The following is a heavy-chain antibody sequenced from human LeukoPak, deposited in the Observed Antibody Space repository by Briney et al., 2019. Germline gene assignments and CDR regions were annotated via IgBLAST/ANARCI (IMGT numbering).Heavy chain of an antibody. CDR1: GGSISSYY. D-gene: IGHD2-8*02. CDR2: ISDIGSI. Sequence: SETLTLTCTVSGGSISSYYWSWIRQPPGKGLEWIAYISDIGSINYNPSLKSRVTISLDTSKNQFSLKLSSVTAADTAVYYCAGHHPRNTVDFWGQGTLVTVSS. V-gene: IGHV4-59*08. J-gene: IGHJ4*02. CDR3: AGHHPRNTVDF.